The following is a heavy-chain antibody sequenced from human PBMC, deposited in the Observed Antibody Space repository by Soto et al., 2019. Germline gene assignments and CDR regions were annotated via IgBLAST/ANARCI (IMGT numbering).Heavy chain of an antibody. J-gene: IGHJ2*01. Sequence: SEALSRTYLHYGGPFRDSSWSGISEPPVLVLAWIGEINHSGSTNYNPSLKSRVTISVDTSKNQFSLKLSSVTAADTAVYYCAREIGFDWLSRYWYFDLWGRGTLVTVSS. V-gene: IGHV4-34*01. CDR3: AREIGFDWLSRYWYFDL. CDR1: GGPFRDSS. CDR2: INHSGST. D-gene: IGHD3-9*01.